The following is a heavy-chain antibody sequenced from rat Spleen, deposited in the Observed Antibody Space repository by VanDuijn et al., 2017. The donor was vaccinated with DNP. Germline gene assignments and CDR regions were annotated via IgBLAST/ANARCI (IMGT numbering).Heavy chain of an antibody. CDR1: GFSLTSYG. CDR3: ARSDYSDDGFYYGYFDY. J-gene: IGHJ2*01. V-gene: IGHV2-16*01. D-gene: IGHD1-12*02. CDR2: IWSGGST. Sequence: QVQLKESGPGLVQPSQTLSLTCTVSGFSLTSYGVNWVRQPPGKGLEWIGAIWSGGSTDYNSALKSRLSISRDTSKSQVFLRMNSLQTEDTAMYFCARSDYSDDGFYYGYFDYWGQGVMVTVSS.